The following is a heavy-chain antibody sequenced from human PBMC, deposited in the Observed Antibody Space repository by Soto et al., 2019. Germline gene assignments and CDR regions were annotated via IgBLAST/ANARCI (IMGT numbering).Heavy chain of an antibody. V-gene: IGHV1-69*02. J-gene: IGHJ5*02. CDR2: IIPILGIA. CDR3: ARGPPPYGSGRFDP. Sequence: QVQLVQSGAEVKKPGSSVKVSCKASGGTFSSYTISWVRQAPGQGLEWMGRIIPILGIANYAQKFQGRVTITADKSTSTAYMELSSLRSEYTAVYYCARGPPPYGSGRFDPWGQGTLVTVSS. D-gene: IGHD3-10*01. CDR1: GGTFSSYT.